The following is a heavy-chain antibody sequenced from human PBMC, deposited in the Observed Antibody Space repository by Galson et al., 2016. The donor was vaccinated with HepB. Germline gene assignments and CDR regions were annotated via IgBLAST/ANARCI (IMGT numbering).Heavy chain of an antibody. V-gene: IGHV3-9*01. CDR3: ARENRKDSSSWYGGMDV. CDR1: GFRFGDHA. Sequence: SLRLSCAASGFRFGDHAMNWVWQVSGKGLEWVAGINWQSGNVAYAGSVAGRFTVSRDNAENSLYLQMNSLRPEDTALYYCARENRKDSSSWYGGMDVWGQGTTVTVS. D-gene: IGHD2-2*01. J-gene: IGHJ6*02. CDR2: INWQSGNV.